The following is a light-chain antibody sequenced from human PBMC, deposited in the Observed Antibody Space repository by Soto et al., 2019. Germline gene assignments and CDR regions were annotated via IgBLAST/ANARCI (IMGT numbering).Light chain of an antibody. V-gene: IGLV2-8*01. CDR1: SSDVGGYHY. Sequence: QSALTQPPSASGSPGQSVTISCTGTSSDVGGYHYVSWYQQHPGKAPKLMIYEVSKRPSGVPDRISGSKSGNTASLTVSGLQAEDEDDYYCSSYAGSNYVVFGGGTKVTVL. CDR3: SSYAGSNYVV. CDR2: EVS. J-gene: IGLJ2*01.